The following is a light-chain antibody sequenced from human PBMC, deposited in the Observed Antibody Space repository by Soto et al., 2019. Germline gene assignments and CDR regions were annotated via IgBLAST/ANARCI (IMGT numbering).Light chain of an antibody. V-gene: IGKV1D-12*01. J-gene: IGKJ5*01. CDR3: QQAYSFPIT. Sequence: DIQGTKSHSSGSASVGERVPITGRASQDIAGYLAWYQHKPGRTPELLIHGASRLQSGVPARFSGSGSGTDFTLSINSLQPEDFATYYCQQAYSFPITVGQGTRPAIK. CDR1: QDIAGY. CDR2: GAS.